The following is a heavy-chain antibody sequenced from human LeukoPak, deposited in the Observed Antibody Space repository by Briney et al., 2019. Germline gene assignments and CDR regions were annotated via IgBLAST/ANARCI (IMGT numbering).Heavy chain of an antibody. V-gene: IGHV3-48*01. CDR1: GFPFIEYS. D-gene: IGHD1-1*01. CDR2: IGIDSGNT. CDR3: ARDHNYAFDN. J-gene: IGHJ4*02. Sequence: GGSLRLSCTASGFPFIEYSMNWVRQAPGKGLEWISYIGIDSGNTKYADSVRGRFTISADKAKNSLYLQMNSLRVEDTAVYYCARDHNYAFDNWGQGTLVSASS.